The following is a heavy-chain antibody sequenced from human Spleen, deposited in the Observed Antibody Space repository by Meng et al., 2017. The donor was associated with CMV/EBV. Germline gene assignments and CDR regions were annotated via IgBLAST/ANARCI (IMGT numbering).Heavy chain of an antibody. J-gene: IGHJ4*02. V-gene: IGHV4-34*01. Sequence: SQTLSLTCAVYGGPFSGYYWTWIRQPPGKGLEWIGEVNHSGSTNYKPSLKSRVTISVDTSNNQFSLRLSSVSAADTAVYYCARGPQSSGAHAIDYWGQGTLVTVSS. CDR1: GGPFSGYY. CDR3: ARGPQSSGAHAIDY. D-gene: IGHD6-25*01. CDR2: VNHSGST.